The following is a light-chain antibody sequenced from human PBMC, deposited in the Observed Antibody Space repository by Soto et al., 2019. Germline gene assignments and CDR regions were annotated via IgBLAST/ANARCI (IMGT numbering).Light chain of an antibody. CDR1: QSVLYSSNNKNY. CDR3: QQYYNTPRT. V-gene: IGKV4-1*01. CDR2: WAS. Sequence: DIVMTQSPDSLAVSLGERATINCKSSQSVLYSSNNKNYLAWYQQKPGPPPKLLIYWASTRESGVPDRFSGSGSGTDFTLTISSLQAEDVAVYYCQQYYNTPRTCGQGTKVEIK. J-gene: IGKJ1*01.